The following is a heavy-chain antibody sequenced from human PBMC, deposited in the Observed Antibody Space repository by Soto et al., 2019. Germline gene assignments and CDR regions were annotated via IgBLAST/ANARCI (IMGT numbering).Heavy chain of an antibody. CDR1: GFSFSHAR. D-gene: IGHD1-26*01. CDR3: TTVGAPDY. Sequence: GGSLRLSCEASGFSFSHARMNWVRQPPGEGLEWVGLIKSNVDGGAADYAEPVRGRFTLSRDDSKNTLYLHMNSLKIGDTATYYCTTVGAPDYWGQGTQVTVSS. V-gene: IGHV3-15*01. CDR2: IKSNVDGGAA. J-gene: IGHJ4*02.